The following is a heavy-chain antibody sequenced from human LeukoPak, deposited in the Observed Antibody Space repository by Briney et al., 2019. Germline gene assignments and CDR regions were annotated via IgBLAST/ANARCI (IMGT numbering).Heavy chain of an antibody. V-gene: IGHV3-23*05. CDR3: ANDIVPDSGWDLDY. J-gene: IGHJ4*02. CDR2: IYNSGTKI. CDR1: DITFSTYS. Sequence: GGSLRLSCVASDITFSTYSMTWVRQRPGKGLEWVASIYNSGTKIFYADSVKGRFTISRDNSNNVLFLQMDSLRAEDSAIYYCANDIVPDSGWDLDYWGRGTLVTVSS. D-gene: IGHD6-19*01.